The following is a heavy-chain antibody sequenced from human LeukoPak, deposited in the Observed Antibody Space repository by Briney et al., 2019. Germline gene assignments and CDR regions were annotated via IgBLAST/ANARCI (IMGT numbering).Heavy chain of an antibody. CDR3: ARTRYYYGSRSYGAPYYFDY. Sequence: PSETLSLTCTVSGGSISSNSYYWGWIRQPPGKGLEWIGSIYYSGSTYYNPSLKNRLTISADTSKNQFSLKLSSVTAADTAVYYCARTRYYYGSRSYGAPYYFDYWGQGTLVTVSS. CDR2: IYYSGST. CDR1: GGSISSNSYY. J-gene: IGHJ4*02. D-gene: IGHD3-10*01. V-gene: IGHV4-39*01.